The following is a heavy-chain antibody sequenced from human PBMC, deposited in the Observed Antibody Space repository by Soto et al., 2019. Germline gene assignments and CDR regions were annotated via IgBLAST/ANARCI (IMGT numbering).Heavy chain of an antibody. CDR1: GYTFTSYG. Sequence: ASVKVSCKSSGYTFTSYGYTWVRQAPGQGLEWLGWISPYFGKTNYAQKFQGRMTLTTDTSMGTAFMELKSLRSDDAAVYYCARELQAVAGTIEDWGQ. D-gene: IGHD6-19*01. CDR3: ARELQAVAGTIED. CDR2: ISPYFGKT. V-gene: IGHV1-18*01. J-gene: IGHJ3*01.